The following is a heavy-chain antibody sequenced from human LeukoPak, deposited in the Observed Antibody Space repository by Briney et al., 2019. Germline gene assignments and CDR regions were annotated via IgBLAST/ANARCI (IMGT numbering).Heavy chain of an antibody. CDR1: GFTVSSNY. V-gene: IGHV3-11*06. J-gene: IGHJ4*02. CDR3: ARDQIGSW. CDR2: ISGSSSHT. D-gene: IGHD3-22*01. Sequence: PGGSLRLSCAASGFTVSSNYMSWIRQAPGKGLEWISYISGSSSHTNYADSVKGRFTISRDNAKRSVYLQMDSLRAEDTAVYYCARDQIGSWWGQGTLVIVSS.